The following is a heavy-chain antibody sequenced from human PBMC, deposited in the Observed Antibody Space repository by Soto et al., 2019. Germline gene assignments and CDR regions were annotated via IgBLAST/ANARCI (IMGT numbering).Heavy chain of an antibody. CDR1: GYTFTSYG. CDR3: ARDLDVGDVLFYYYYYMDV. D-gene: IGHD3-10*02. CDR2: ISAYNGNT. Sequence: ASVKVSCKASGYTFTSYGISWVRQAPGQGLEWMGWISAYNGNTNYAQKLQGRVTMTTDTSTSTAYMELRSLRSDDTAVYYCARDLDVGDVLFYYYYYMDVWGKGTTVTVSS. V-gene: IGHV1-18*01. J-gene: IGHJ6*03.